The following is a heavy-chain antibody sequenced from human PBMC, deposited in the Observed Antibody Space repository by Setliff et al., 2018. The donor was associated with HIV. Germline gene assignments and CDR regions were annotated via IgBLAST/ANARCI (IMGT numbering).Heavy chain of an antibody. J-gene: IGHJ3*01. CDR2: IYFNGNT. CDR3: ARAPPGIQNDAFDV. CDR1: GGSLTGYY. Sequence: PSETLSLTCTVSGGSLTGYYWSWIRQPPGKGLEWIGYIYFNGNTNLNPSLESRLTMSVDTSKNQFSLKLNSVTAADTAVYYCARAPPGIQNDAFDVWGQGTMVTVSS. V-gene: IGHV4-59*01.